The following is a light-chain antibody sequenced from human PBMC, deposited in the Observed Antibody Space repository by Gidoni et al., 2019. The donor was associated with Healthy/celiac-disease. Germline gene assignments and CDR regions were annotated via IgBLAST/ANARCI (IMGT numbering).Light chain of an antibody. CDR3: NSWDSSGNHVV. Sequence: SSELTQDPAVSVALGQTVRITCQGDSLRSDYASWYQQKPGPATVRVIYGKNNRPSGIPDRFSGSSSGNTASLTITGAQAEDEADYYCNSWDSSGNHVVFGGGTKLTVL. V-gene: IGLV3-19*02. J-gene: IGLJ2*01. CDR2: GKN. CDR1: SLRSDY.